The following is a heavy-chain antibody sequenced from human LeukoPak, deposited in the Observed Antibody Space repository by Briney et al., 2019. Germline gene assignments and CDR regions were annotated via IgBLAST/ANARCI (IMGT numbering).Heavy chain of an antibody. J-gene: IGHJ6*03. CDR2: ISAYNGNT. Sequence: ASVTVSFKASGYTFTSYGISWVRQAPGQGLEWMGWISAYNGNTNYAQKLQGRVTVATDTSTSTGYMGLRSLRSDDTAVYYCARATPPGDYMDVCGKGTTVTVSS. D-gene: IGHD5-12*01. CDR1: GYTFTSYG. V-gene: IGHV1-18*01. CDR3: ARATPPGDYMDV.